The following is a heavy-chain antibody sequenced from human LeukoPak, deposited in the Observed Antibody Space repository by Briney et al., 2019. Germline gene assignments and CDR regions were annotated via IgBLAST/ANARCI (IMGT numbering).Heavy chain of an antibody. J-gene: IGHJ4*02. CDR3: TSGYDILTGYYFIDY. V-gene: IGHV3-73*01. Sequence: GGSLRLSCAASGFTFSGSAMHWVRQASGKGLEWVGRIRSKANSYATAYAASVKGRFTISRDDSKNTAYLQMNSLETEDTAVYYCTSGYDILTGYYFIDYWGQGTLVTVSS. CDR2: IRSKANSYAT. CDR1: GFTFSGSA. D-gene: IGHD3-9*01.